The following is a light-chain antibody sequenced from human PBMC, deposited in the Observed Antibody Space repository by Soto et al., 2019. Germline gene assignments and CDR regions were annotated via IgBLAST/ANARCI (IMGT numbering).Light chain of an antibody. J-gene: IGKJ4*01. CDR3: MQALQTPLT. V-gene: IGKV2-28*01. CDR1: QSLLHSNGYNF. Sequence: DIVMTQSPLSLPVTPGEPASISCRSSQSLLHSNGYNFLDWYLQKPGQSPQLLIYLGSHRASGVPDRFSGSGSGTDFTLKISRVEAEDVGVYYGMQALQTPLTFGGGTKVEIK. CDR2: LGS.